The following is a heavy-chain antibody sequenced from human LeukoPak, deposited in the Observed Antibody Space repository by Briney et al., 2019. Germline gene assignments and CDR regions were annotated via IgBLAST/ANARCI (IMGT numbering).Heavy chain of an antibody. CDR3: TTLVSRYSSSLEFDY. Sequence: PGGSLRLSCAASGFTFSNAWMSWVRQAPGKGLEWVGRIKSKTDGGTTDYAAPVKGRFTISRDDSKNTLYLQMNSLKTEDTAVYYCTTLVSRYSSSLEFDYWGQGTLVTVSS. CDR2: IKSKTDGGTT. CDR1: GFTFSNAW. D-gene: IGHD6-13*01. J-gene: IGHJ4*02. V-gene: IGHV3-15*01.